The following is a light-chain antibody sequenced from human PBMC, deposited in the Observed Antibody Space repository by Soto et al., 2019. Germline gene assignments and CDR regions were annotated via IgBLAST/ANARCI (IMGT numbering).Light chain of an antibody. V-gene: IGKV1-39*01. CDR2: AAS. J-gene: IGKJ1*01. Sequence: DIQMTQSPSSLSASVGDRVTITCRASQSISSYLNWYQQKPGKAPKLLIYAASSLQSGVPSRFSGSGSATDFTLTISSLQPEDFATYYCQQSYSTPPGTFGQGTKVEIK. CDR3: QQSYSTPPGT. CDR1: QSISSY.